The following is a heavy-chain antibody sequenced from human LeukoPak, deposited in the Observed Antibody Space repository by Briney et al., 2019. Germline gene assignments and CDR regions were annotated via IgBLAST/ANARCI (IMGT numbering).Heavy chain of an antibody. J-gene: IGHJ4*02. CDR1: GGSISSYY. V-gene: IGHV4-59*12. CDR3: ARIWDTVNLGFDY. D-gene: IGHD5-18*01. CDR2: IYYSGST. Sequence: SETLSLTCTVSGGSISSYYWSWIRQPPGKGLEWIGYIYYSGSTNYNPSLKSRVTISVDTSKNQFSLKLSSVAAADTAVYYCARIWDTVNLGFDYWGQGTLVTVSS.